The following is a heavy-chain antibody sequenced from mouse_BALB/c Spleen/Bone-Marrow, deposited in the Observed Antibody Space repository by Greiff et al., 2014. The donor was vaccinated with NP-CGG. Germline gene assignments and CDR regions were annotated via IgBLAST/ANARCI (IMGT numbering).Heavy chain of an antibody. Sequence: VQLQQSGPGLVQPSRSLSITCTVSGFSLTSYGVHWVRQSPGKGLEWLGVIWSGGSTDYNAAFISRLSISKDNSKGQVFFKMNSLQADDTAIYYCARNKNDYDGTLAYWGQGTLVTVSA. J-gene: IGHJ3*01. D-gene: IGHD2-4*01. CDR1: GFSLTSYG. CDR3: ARNKNDYDGTLAY. CDR2: IWSGGST. V-gene: IGHV2-4-1*01.